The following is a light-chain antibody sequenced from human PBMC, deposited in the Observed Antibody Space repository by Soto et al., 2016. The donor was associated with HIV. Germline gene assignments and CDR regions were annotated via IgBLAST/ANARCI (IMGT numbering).Light chain of an antibody. J-gene: IGKJ2*01. V-gene: IGKV2-30*02. Sequence: DVVLTQSPLSLPVTPGQSASISCRSSQSLVRSDGNTYLNWFQQRPGQSPRRLIYKVSNRDSGVPDRFSGSGSGTDFTLKISRVEAEDVGVYYCMQGTHWPPVTFGQGTKLEIK. CDR3: MQGTHWPPVT. CDR1: QSLVRSDGNTY. CDR2: KVS.